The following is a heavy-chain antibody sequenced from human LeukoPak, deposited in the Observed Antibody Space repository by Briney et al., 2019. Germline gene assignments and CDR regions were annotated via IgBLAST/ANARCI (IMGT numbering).Heavy chain of an antibody. Sequence: PGGSLRLSCAASGFTFSSYAMSWVRQAPGKGLEWVSSISSSSSYIYYADSVKGRFTISRDNAKNSLYLQMNSLRAEDTAVYYCARDSGDSSGYAGLNAFDIWGQGTMVTVSS. CDR1: GFTFSSYA. D-gene: IGHD3-22*01. V-gene: IGHV3-21*01. CDR3: ARDSGDSSGYAGLNAFDI. J-gene: IGHJ3*02. CDR2: ISSSSSYI.